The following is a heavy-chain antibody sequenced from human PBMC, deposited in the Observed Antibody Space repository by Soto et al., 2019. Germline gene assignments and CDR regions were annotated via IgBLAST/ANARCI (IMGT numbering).Heavy chain of an antibody. V-gene: IGHV3-74*01. CDR3: ARGLKGYYGSDY. CDR2: ISTDGSST. CDR1: GFTFSSYW. Sequence: SLRLSCAASGFTFSSYWMHWVRQGPGKGLVWVSRISTDGSSTNYADSVKGRFAISRDNAKSTVYLQMNSLRAEDTAVYYCARGLKGYYGSDYWGQGTLVTVSS. D-gene: IGHD3-10*01. J-gene: IGHJ4*02.